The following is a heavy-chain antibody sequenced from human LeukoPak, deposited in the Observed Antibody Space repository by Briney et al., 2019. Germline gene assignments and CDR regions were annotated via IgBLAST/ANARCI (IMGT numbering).Heavy chain of an antibody. Sequence: GGSLRLSCGASGFSFSDAWMSWVRQAPGKGPEWIGRIKTKTSGGTTDYIAPVKGRFTISRDDSKNMLYLQMSSLRAEDTAVYYCARDLVAAHFDYWGQGTLVTVSS. J-gene: IGHJ4*02. CDR1: GFSFSDAW. V-gene: IGHV3-15*01. CDR2: IKTKTSGGTT. D-gene: IGHD2-15*01. CDR3: ARDLVAAHFDY.